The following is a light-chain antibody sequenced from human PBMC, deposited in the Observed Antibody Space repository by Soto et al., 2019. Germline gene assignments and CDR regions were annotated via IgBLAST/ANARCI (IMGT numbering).Light chain of an antibody. CDR2: DAS. CDR1: KGIGST. CDR3: QHYNTWPLY. Sequence: ISRSPATLSVSPWERATLSCRASKGIGSTLAWYQKKPGQTPRLLIYDASTRATGIPARFSGIGSGTEFTLIISRLQSEDFGVYYCQHYNTWPLYFGGGTKVDIK. J-gene: IGKJ4*01. V-gene: IGKV3-15*01.